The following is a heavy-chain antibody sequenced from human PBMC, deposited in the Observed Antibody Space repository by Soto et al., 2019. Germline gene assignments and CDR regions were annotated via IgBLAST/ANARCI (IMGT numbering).Heavy chain of an antibody. Sequence: LSLTCALSVGSISNSDWWSWVRQPPDKGLEWIGEIYDGGRTNYNPSLKSRLIMSVDKSKNKLSLKLNSVTAADTAVYYCARGPPMVRGVHYFEDWGPGTLVTVSS. CDR2: IYDGGRT. J-gene: IGHJ4*02. CDR3: ARGPPMVRGVHYFED. V-gene: IGHV4-4*02. D-gene: IGHD3-10*01. CDR1: VGSISNSDW.